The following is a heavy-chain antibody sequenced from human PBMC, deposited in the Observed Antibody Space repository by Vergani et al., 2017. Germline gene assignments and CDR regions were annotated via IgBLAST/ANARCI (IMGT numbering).Heavy chain of an antibody. D-gene: IGHD5-18*01. CDR3: ASNGRRSYGYYYFDY. J-gene: IGHJ4*02. Sequence: QVQLQESGPGLVKPSQTLSLTCTVSGGSISSGGYYWSWLRQHPGKGLEWIGYIYYSGSTYYNPSLKSRVTISVDTSKNQFSLKLSSVTAADTAVYYCASNGRRSYGYYYFDYWGQGTLVTVSS. CDR1: GGSISSGGYY. V-gene: IGHV4-31*03. CDR2: IYYSGST.